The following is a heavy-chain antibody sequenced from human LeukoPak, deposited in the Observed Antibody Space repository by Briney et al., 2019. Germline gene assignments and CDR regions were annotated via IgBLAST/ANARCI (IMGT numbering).Heavy chain of an antibody. CDR2: IWYDGSNK. CDR3: AKDFGSYYDSSGYYYGIFDY. Sequence: PGRSLRLSCAASGFTFSSYGMHWVRQAPGKGLEWVAVIWYDGSNKYYADSVKGRFTISRDNSKNTLYLQMNSLRAEDTAVYYCAKDFGSYYDSSGYYYGIFDYWGQGTLVTVSS. V-gene: IGHV3-33*06. J-gene: IGHJ4*02. D-gene: IGHD3-22*01. CDR1: GFTFSSYG.